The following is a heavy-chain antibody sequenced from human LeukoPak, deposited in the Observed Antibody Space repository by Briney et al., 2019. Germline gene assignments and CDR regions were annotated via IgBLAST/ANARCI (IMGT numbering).Heavy chain of an antibody. CDR2: IKQDGSQT. V-gene: IGHV3-7*01. J-gene: IGHJ4*02. Sequence: GGSLRLSCAASGFTFSGYWMAWVRQAPGKGLEWLANIKQDGSQTYYVDSVKGRFTISRDNAKNSLYLQMNSLRVEDTALYYCARKGLPDYWGQGTLVTVSS. CDR1: GFTFSGYW. CDR3: ARKGLPDY.